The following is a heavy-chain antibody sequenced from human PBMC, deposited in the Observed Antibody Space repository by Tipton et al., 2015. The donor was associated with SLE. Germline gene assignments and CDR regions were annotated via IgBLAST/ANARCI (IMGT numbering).Heavy chain of an antibody. CDR2: ILHSGST. CDR3: ARVGAVTTRVPFYYFGLDV. J-gene: IGHJ6*02. V-gene: IGHV4-59*12. CDR1: GGSISTYY. D-gene: IGHD4-17*01. Sequence: TLSLTCIVSGGSISTYYWSWIRQPPGKGLEWIGDILHSGSTYYNPSLKSRVTISVDRSRNEFSLELRSVTAADTAVYYCARVGAVTTRVPFYYFGLDVWGQGTTVTVSS.